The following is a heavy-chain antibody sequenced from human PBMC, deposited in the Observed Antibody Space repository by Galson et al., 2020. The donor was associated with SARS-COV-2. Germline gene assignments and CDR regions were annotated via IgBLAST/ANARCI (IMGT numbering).Heavy chain of an antibody. CDR2: INPNSGGT. V-gene: IGHV1-2*02. J-gene: IGHJ6*02. Sequence: GESLKISCKASGYTFNGYYIHWVRQAPGQGLEWMGLINPNSGGTKYAQKFQGRVTMTRDTSITTAYLDLTSLRSDDTAVYFCARGSSLAEALWWGVQKQKDDMDVWGQGTTVAVSS. CDR1: GYTFNGYY. CDR3: ARGSSLAEALWWGVQKQKDDMDV. D-gene: IGHD5-18*01.